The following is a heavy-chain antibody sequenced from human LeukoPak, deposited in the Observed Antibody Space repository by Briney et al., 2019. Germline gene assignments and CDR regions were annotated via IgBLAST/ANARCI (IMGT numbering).Heavy chain of an antibody. Sequence: ASVKVSCKASGGTFSSYAISWVRQAPGQGLEWMGGIIPIFGTANYAQKFQGRVTITTDESTSTAYMELSSLRSEDTAVYYCARDRALLTYYYDSSGYYLDYWGQGTLVTVSS. CDR2: IIPIFGTA. CDR3: ARDRALLTYYYDSSGYYLDY. V-gene: IGHV1-69*05. J-gene: IGHJ4*02. CDR1: GGTFSSYA. D-gene: IGHD3-22*01.